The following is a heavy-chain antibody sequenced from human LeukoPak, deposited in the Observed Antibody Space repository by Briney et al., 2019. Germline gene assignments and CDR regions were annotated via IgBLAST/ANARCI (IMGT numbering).Heavy chain of an antibody. CDR2: IYPGDSDT. J-gene: IGHJ4*02. D-gene: IGHD3-16*01. Sequence: GESLKISCKGSGYSFISYWIGWVRQLPGKGLEWMGIIYPGDSDTRYSPSLQGQVTISADKSISTAYLQWSSLKASDTAMYYCARRGIGMGGAVDYWGQGTLDTVSS. CDR1: GYSFISYW. V-gene: IGHV5-51*01. CDR3: ARRGIGMGGAVDY.